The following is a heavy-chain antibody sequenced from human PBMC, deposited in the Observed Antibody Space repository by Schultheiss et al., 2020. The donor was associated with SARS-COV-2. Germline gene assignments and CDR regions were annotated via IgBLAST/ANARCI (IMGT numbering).Heavy chain of an antibody. CDR3: ARIQGIAELFDY. CDR1: GGSISSSSYY. CDR2: IYYSGST. V-gene: IGHV4-39*01. D-gene: IGHD6-13*01. Sequence: GSLRLSCTVSGGSISSSSYYWGWIRQPPGKGLEWIGSIYYSGSTYYNPSLKSRVTISVDTSKNQFSLKLSSVTAADTAVYYCARIQGIAELFDYWGQGTLVTVSS. J-gene: IGHJ4*02.